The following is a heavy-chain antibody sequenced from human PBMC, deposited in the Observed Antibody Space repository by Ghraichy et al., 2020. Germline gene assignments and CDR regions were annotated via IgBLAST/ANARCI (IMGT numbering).Heavy chain of an antibody. V-gene: IGHV4-34*01. CDR2: INHSGST. Sequence: SQTLSLTCAVYGGSFSGYFWSWIRQPPGKGLEWIGEINHSGSTNYNPSLKSRVTISVDTSKNQFSLKLSSGTAADTAVYYFARSPPTTVTTPRYYYMDVWGKGTTVTVSS. J-gene: IGHJ6*03. CDR1: GGSFSGYF. D-gene: IGHD4-17*01. CDR3: ARSPPTTVTTPRYYYMDV.